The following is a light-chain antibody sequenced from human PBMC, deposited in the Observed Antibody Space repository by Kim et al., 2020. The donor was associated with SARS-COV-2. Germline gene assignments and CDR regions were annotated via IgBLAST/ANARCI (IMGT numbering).Light chain of an antibody. J-gene: IGKJ4*01. V-gene: IGKV3D-15*01. Sequence: SGSPGKSVTLSCKARQDVSIKMSWSQPRTGQAPRLLIYGAATRGSGGPARFSGSGSEIGFTLTISSLQSDESGVYFCWRYNGWPLTFGGVTKLVIK. CDR1: QDVSIK. CDR3: WRYNGWPLT. CDR2: GAA.